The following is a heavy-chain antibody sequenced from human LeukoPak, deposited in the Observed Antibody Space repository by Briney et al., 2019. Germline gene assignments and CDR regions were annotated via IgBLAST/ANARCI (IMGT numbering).Heavy chain of an antibody. D-gene: IGHD2-21*02. CDR3: ARVGSRSCGGDCYPEDYYYGMDV. V-gene: IGHV4-61*01. CDR2: IYYSGST. CDR1: GGSVSSGSYY. J-gene: IGHJ6*02. Sequence: PSETLSLTCTVSGGSVSSGSYYWSWIRQPPGKGLEWIGYIYYSGSTNYTPSLKSRVTISVDTSKNQFSLKLSSVTAADTAVYYCARVGSRSCGGDCYPEDYYYGMDVWGQGTTVTVSS.